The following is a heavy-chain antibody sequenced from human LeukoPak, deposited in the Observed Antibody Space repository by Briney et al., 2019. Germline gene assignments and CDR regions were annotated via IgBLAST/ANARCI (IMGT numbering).Heavy chain of an antibody. J-gene: IGHJ4*02. V-gene: IGHV4-34*01. CDR2: INHSGST. CDR3: ARGAMYYDILTGYRGTIDY. D-gene: IGHD3-9*01. Sequence: PSETLSLTCAVSGGSFSGYYWSWIRQPPGKGLEWIGEINHSGSTNYNPSLKSRVTISVDTSKNQFSLKLSSVTAADTAVYYCARGAMYYDILTGYRGTIDYWCQGTLVTVSS. CDR1: GGSFSGYY.